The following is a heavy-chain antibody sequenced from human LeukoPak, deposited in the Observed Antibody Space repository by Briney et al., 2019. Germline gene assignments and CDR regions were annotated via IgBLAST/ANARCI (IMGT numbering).Heavy chain of an antibody. Sequence: RAGGSLRLSCAASGFTFSSYAMSWVRQAPGKGLECVSAIIGIGGSTYYADSVKGRFTISRDNSKNTLYLQMNSLRAEDTAVYYCAKHGGWEPLPDFDYWGQGTLVTVSS. V-gene: IGHV3-23*01. CDR3: AKHGGWEPLPDFDY. J-gene: IGHJ4*02. D-gene: IGHD1-26*01. CDR2: IIGIGGST. CDR1: GFTFSSYA.